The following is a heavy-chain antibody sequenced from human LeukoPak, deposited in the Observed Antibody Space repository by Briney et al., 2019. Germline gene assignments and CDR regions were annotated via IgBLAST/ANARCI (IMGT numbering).Heavy chain of an antibody. D-gene: IGHD1-7*01. CDR1: GGSITSSIYH. Sequence: SSETLSLTCTVSGGSITSSIYHWGWIRQPPGKGLEWIGSMDYSGSTYYNPSLKSRVTISVDTSKNQFSLKLSSVTAADTAVYYCARVGLELHYWGQGTLVTVSS. CDR2: MDYSGST. CDR3: ARVGLELHY. J-gene: IGHJ4*02. V-gene: IGHV4-39*07.